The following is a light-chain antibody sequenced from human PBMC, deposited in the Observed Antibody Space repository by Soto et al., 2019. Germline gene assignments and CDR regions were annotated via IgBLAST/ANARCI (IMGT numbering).Light chain of an antibody. CDR3: QQYGSSPLT. CDR1: QSVSSSY. Sequence: EMVLTQSPGTLSLSPGERATLSCRASQSVSSSYLAWYQQKPGQAPRLLIYGASSRSTGIPHRFSGSGSGTDFTLTISRLEPEDFAVYYCQQYGSSPLTFGGGTKVEIK. CDR2: GAS. V-gene: IGKV3-20*01. J-gene: IGKJ4*01.